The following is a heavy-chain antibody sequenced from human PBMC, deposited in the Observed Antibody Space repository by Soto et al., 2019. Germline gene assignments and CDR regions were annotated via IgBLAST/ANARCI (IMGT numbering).Heavy chain of an antibody. Sequence: GGAVRGSCVDSGFTCSSNAMSWFRQTPGKGLEWVSAISGSGGSTYYADSVKGRFTISRDNSKNTLYLQMNSLRVDDTAVYYCAKDRAGTTAFDYWDRRRLVTVAS. J-gene: IGHJ4*02. CDR2: ISGSGGST. CDR3: AKDRAGTTAFDY. D-gene: IGHD1-1*01. V-gene: IGHV3-23*01. CDR1: GFTCSSNA.